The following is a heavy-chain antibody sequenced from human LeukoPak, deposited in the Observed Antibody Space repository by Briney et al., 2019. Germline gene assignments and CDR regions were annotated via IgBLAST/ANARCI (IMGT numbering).Heavy chain of an antibody. V-gene: IGHV3-23*01. CDR1: GFTFSSYA. D-gene: IGHD2-15*01. CDR2: ISGSGGST. J-gene: IGHJ6*02. CDR3: AKDKGSYCSGGSCYYYYGMDV. Sequence: GGSLRLSCAASGFTFSSYAMSWVRQAPGKGLEWVSAISGSGGSTYYADSVKGRFTISRDNSKHTLYLQMNSLRAEDTAVYYCAKDKGSYCSGGSCYYYYGMDVWGQGTTVTVSS.